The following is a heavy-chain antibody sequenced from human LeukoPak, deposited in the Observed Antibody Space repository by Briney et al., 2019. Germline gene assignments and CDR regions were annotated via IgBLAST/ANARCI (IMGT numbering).Heavy chain of an antibody. V-gene: IGHV7-4-1*02. CDR1: GYTFTSYA. D-gene: IGHD5-18*01. CDR3: ARDWAAMVIYYYYGMDV. Sequence: ASVTVSCKASGYTFTSYAMNWVRQAPGQGLEWMGWINTNTGNPTYAQGFTGRFVFSLDTSVSTAYLQISSLKAEDTAVYYCARDWAAMVIYYYYGMDVWGQGTRSPSP. CDR2: INTNTGNP. J-gene: IGHJ6*02.